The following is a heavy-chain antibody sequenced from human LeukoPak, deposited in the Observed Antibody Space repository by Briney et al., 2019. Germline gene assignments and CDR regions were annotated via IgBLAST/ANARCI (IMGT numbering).Heavy chain of an antibody. CDR3: ARMYSSGCFDY. CDR2: ISAYNGNT. J-gene: IGHJ4*02. Sequence: ASVKVSCKASGYTFTSYGISWVRQAPGQGLGRMGWISAYNGNTNYAQKLQGRVTMTTDTSTSTAYMELRSLRSDDTAVYYCARMYSSGCFDYWGQGTLVTVSS. D-gene: IGHD6-19*01. CDR1: GYTFTSYG. V-gene: IGHV1-18*01.